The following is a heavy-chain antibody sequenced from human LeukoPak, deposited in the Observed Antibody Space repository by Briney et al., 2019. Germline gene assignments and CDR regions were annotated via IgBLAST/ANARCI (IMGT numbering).Heavy chain of an antibody. J-gene: IGHJ4*02. CDR2: LYYRGST. D-gene: IGHD1-26*01. CDR1: GGSISSHY. V-gene: IGHV4-59*11. CDR3: ARDGRGGNYYYFDS. Sequence: SETLSLTCTVSGGSISSHYWNWIRQPPGKRLEWIGYLYYRGSTNYNPSLRSRVTMSVDTSKNQFSLKVTSVTAADTAVYYCARDGRGGNYYYFDSWGQGTLVTVSS.